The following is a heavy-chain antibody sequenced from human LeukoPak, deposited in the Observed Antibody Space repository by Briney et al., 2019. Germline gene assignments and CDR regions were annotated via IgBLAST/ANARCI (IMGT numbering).Heavy chain of an antibody. J-gene: IGHJ4*02. Sequence: QSGGSLRLSCAASGFTVSSNYMSWVRQAPGKGLEWVSVIYSGGSTYYADSVKGRFTISRDNSKNTLYLQMNSLRAEDTAVYYCARVGTTRLIDYWGQGTLVTVSS. CDR2: IYSGGST. D-gene: IGHD1-26*01. CDR3: ARVGTTRLIDY. CDR1: GFTVSSNY. V-gene: IGHV3-53*01.